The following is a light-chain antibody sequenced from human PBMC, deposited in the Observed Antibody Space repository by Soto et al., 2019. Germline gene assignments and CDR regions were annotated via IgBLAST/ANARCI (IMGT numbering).Light chain of an antibody. Sequence: QSALTQPASVSGSPGQSITISCTGTSSDVGGYNYVSWYQQHPGKAPKLMIYDVSNRPSGVSNRFSVSKSGNTASLTISGRQAEDEADYYCRSYTSSSTLVVFGGGTKLTVL. CDR3: RSYTSSSTLVV. CDR2: DVS. J-gene: IGLJ2*01. CDR1: SSDVGGYNY. V-gene: IGLV2-14*01.